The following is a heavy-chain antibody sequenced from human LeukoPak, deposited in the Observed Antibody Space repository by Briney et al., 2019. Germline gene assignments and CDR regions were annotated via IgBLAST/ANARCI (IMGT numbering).Heavy chain of an antibody. Sequence: SETLSLTCTVSGGSISSYYWSWIRRPPGKGLEWIGYISYSGSTNYNPSLKSRVTISVDTSKHRFSLKLSAVTAADTAVYYCARGPHKFDYWGQGSLVTVSS. CDR1: GGSISSYY. CDR3: ARGPHKFDY. J-gene: IGHJ4*02. CDR2: ISYSGST. V-gene: IGHV4-59*01.